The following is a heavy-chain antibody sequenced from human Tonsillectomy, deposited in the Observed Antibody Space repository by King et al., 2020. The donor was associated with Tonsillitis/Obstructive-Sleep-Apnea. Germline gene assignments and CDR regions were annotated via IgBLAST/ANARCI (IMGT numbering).Heavy chain of an antibody. Sequence: QLVQSGGGVVQPGRSLRLSCAAXXFTFSSXAMHWVRQAPGKGLEWVAVISYDGSNKYYADSVKGRFTISRDNSKNTLYLQMNSLGAEDTAVYYCAREYALYCSGGSCYEGFDYWGQGXLVTVSS. V-gene: IGHV3-30*01. D-gene: IGHD2-15*01. CDR3: AREYALYCSGGSCYEGFDY. J-gene: IGHJ4*02. CDR1: XFTFSSXA. CDR2: ISYDGSNK.